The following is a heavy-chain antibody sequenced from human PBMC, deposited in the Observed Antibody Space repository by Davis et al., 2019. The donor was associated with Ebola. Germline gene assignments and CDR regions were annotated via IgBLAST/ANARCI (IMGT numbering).Heavy chain of an antibody. D-gene: IGHD6-13*01. CDR2: VKEDGSEK. CDR1: GFIYRTYW. V-gene: IGHV3-7*03. J-gene: IGHJ4*02. CDR3: VRCTRWKWNSSSWYGDF. Sequence: GESLKISCAASGFIYRTYWMAWVRQAPGKGPEWVANVKEDGSEKYYMDSVKGRFTIFRDNSKDSMYLQMDTLRVEDTAVYYCVRCTRWKWNSSSWYGDFWGQGIRVTVSS.